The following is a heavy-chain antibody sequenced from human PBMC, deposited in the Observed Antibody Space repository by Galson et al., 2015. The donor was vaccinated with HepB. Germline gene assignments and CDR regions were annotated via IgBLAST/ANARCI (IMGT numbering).Heavy chain of an antibody. Sequence: SVKVSCKASGYTFPSYAMHWVRQAPGQRLEWMGWINAGNGNTKYSQKFQGRVTITRDTSASTAYMELSSLRSEDTAVYYCARDPGAGATFDYWGQGTLVTVSS. J-gene: IGHJ4*02. CDR2: INAGNGNT. CDR1: GYTFPSYA. V-gene: IGHV1-3*01. CDR3: ARDPGAGATFDY. D-gene: IGHD1-26*01.